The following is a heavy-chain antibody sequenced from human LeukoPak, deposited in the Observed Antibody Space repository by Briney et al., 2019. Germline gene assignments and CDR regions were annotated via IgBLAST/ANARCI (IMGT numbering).Heavy chain of an antibody. Sequence: GASVKVSCKTSGYAFTNYDINWVRQATGQGLEWMGWMNPNSGNTGYAQKFQGRVTITRNTSISTAYMELSSLRSEDTALYYCARGRATVTTHWFDPWGLGTLVTVSS. CDR2: MNPNSGNT. D-gene: IGHD4-11*01. CDR3: ARGRATVTTHWFDP. CDR1: GYAFTNYD. V-gene: IGHV1-8*03. J-gene: IGHJ5*02.